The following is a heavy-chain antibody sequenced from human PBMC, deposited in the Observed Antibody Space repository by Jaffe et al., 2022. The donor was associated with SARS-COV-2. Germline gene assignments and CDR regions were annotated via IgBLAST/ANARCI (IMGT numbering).Heavy chain of an antibody. D-gene: IGHD3-22*01. CDR3: TTDSISYDSSGYYQAFDI. V-gene: IGHV3-15*01. J-gene: IGHJ3*02. Sequence: EVQLVESGGGLVKPGGSLRLSCAASGFTFSNAWMSWVRQAPGKGLEWVGRIKSKTDGGTTDYAAPVKGRFTISRDDSKNTLYLQMNSLKTEDTAVYYCTTDSISYDSSGYYQAFDIWGQGTMVTVSS. CDR1: GFTFSNAW. CDR2: IKSKTDGGTT.